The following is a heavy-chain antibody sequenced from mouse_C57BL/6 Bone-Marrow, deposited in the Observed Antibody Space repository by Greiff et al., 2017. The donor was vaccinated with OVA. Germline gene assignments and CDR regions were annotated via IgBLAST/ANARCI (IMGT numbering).Heavy chain of an antibody. V-gene: IGHV1-49*01. CDR1: YFAFMASA. J-gene: IGHJ4*01. CDR3: ASEGFYAMDY. CDR2: FTMYSDAT. Sequence: LQQSGAELVRPGSSVKLSCKDSYFAFMASAMHWVKQRPGHGLEWIGSFTMYSDATEYSENFKGKATLTANTSSSTAYMELSRLTSEDSAVYYCASEGFYAMDYWGQGTSVTVSS.